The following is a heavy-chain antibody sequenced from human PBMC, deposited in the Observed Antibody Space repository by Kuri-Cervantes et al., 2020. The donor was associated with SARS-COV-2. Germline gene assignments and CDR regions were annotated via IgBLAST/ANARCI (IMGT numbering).Heavy chain of an antibody. CDR2: IYPGDSDT. CDR3: ARSEVGATTYLDY. Sequence: NVSCKGSGYSFTSYWIGWVRQMPGKGLEWMGIIYPGDSDTRYSPSFQGQVTISADESISTAYLQWSSLKASDTAMYYCARSEVGATTYLDYWGQGTLVTVSS. D-gene: IGHD1-26*01. CDR1: GYSFTSYW. J-gene: IGHJ4*02. V-gene: IGHV5-51*01.